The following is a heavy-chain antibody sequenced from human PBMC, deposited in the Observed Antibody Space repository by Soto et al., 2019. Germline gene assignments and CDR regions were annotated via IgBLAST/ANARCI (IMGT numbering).Heavy chain of an antibody. V-gene: IGHV3-30*18. CDR2: ISSDGSNK. D-gene: IGHD2-15*01. Sequence: GGSLRLSCAASGFTFSSYGMQWVRQAPGKGLVGVAVISSDGSNKYYADSVKGRFTISRDNSKNTLSLQMNSLRAEDTAVYYCAKDATRHHNFDYWGQGTLVTVSS. CDR1: GFTFSSYG. J-gene: IGHJ4*02. CDR3: AKDATRHHNFDY.